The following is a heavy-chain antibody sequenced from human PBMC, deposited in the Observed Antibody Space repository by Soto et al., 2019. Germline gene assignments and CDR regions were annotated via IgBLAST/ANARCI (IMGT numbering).Heavy chain of an antibody. Sequence: EVLLVESGGNLVQPGWSLRLSCAASGITFDDYAMHWVRQAPWKGLECVSSISWNSGTIGYADSVKGRFTISRDNAKNSLFLQMNSLRPDATALSYCVKDRRDFPEYHGLDVWGPGTTVTVSS. CDR2: ISWNSGTI. V-gene: IGHV3-9*01. CDR3: VKDRRDFPEYHGLDV. D-gene: IGHD3-3*01. J-gene: IGHJ6*02. CDR1: GITFDDYA.